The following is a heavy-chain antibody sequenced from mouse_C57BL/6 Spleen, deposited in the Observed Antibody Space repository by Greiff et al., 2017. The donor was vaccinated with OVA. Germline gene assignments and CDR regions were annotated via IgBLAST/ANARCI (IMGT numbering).Heavy chain of an antibody. J-gene: IGHJ4*01. V-gene: IGHV1-7*01. CDR1: GYTFTSYW. CDR2: INPTGGDT. Sequence: QVQLQQPGAELVKPGASVKLSCKASGYTFTSYWMHWVKQRPGQGLEWIGNINPTGGDTHYNQKFKDKATLTVDKSSSTAYMQLSSLTYEDSAVYYYAGDYAMDYWGKGTSVTVSS. CDR3: AGDYAMDY.